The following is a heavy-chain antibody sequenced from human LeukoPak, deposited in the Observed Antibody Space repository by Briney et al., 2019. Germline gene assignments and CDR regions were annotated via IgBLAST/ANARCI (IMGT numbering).Heavy chain of an antibody. CDR3: ARDLSELELYYFDY. J-gene: IGHJ4*02. CDR1: GYTFTSYY. D-gene: IGHD1-26*01. CDR2: INPSGGST. V-gene: IGHV1-46*01. Sequence: ASVKVSCKASGYTFTSYYMHWVRQAPGQGLEWMGIINPSGGSTSYAQKFQGRVTMTTDTSTSTAYMELRSLRSDDTAVYYCARDLSELELYYFDYWGQGTLVTVSS.